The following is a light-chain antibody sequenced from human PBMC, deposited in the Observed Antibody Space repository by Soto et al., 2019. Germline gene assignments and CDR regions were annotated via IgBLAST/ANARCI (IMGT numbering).Light chain of an antibody. CDR2: KAS. V-gene: IGKV1-5*03. Sequence: IQMTQSPSTLSASVGDRVAITCRASQSIGIWLAWYQKKPGKAPRFLIYKASTLQTGVPSRFSGSGSGTEFTRTISSLQPDDFATYYCQQYNDYSWTFGQGTKVEIK. J-gene: IGKJ1*01. CDR1: QSIGIW. CDR3: QQYNDYSWT.